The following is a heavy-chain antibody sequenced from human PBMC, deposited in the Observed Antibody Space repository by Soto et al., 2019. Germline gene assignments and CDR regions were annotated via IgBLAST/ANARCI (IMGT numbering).Heavy chain of an antibody. CDR2: IYPGDSDT. J-gene: IGHJ6*02. D-gene: IGHD3-10*01. Sequence: EVQLVQSGAEVKKPGESLKISCKGSGYSFTSYWIGWVRQMPGKGLEWMGIIYPGDSDTRYSPSFQGQVTISADKSISTAYLQWSSLKASDTAMYYCAGGGVRGVITRTRDYYGRAVWGQGTTVTVSS. CDR1: GYSFTSYW. CDR3: AGGGVRGVITRTRDYYGRAV. V-gene: IGHV5-51*01.